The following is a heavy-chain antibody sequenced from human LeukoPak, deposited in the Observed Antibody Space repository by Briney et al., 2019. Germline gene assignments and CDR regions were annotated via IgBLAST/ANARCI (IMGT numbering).Heavy chain of an antibody. V-gene: IGHV4-4*02. CDR3: ARRAVAGAAAIDY. CDR1: GDSISSSHW. J-gene: IGHJ4*02. CDR2: INHSGST. Sequence: SETLSLTCAVSGDSISSSHWWSWVRQSPGKGLEWIGEINHSGSTNYNPSLKSRVTISVDTSKNQFSLKLSSVTAADTAVYYCARRAVAGAAAIDYWGQGTLVTVSS. D-gene: IGHD6-19*01.